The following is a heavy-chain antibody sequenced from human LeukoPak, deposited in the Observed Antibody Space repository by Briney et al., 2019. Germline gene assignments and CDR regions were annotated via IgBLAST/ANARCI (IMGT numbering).Heavy chain of an antibody. J-gene: IGHJ5*02. D-gene: IGHD3-9*01. CDR1: GFTFSSYA. CDR2: ISYDGSNK. V-gene: IGHV3-30*04. CDR3: AKDKSPVYYDILTGPRNWFDP. Sequence: PGGSLRLSCAASGFTFSSYAMHWVRQAPGKGLEWVAVISYDGSNKYYADSVKGRFTISRDNSKNTLYLQMNSLRAEDTALYYCAKDKSPVYYDILTGPRNWFDPWGQGTLVTVSS.